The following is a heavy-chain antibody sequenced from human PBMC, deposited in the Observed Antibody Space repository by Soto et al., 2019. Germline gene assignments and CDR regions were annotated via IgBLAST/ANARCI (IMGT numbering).Heavy chain of an antibody. V-gene: IGHV3-74*03. J-gene: IGHJ5*02. D-gene: IGHD7-27*01. CDR3: ARSTGGNNWFDP. CDR1: GFTFSSDW. CDR2: INSDGSNT. Sequence: EVQLVESGGGLVQPGGSLRLSCTASGFTFSSDWMHWVRQAPGKGLVWVSRINSDGSNTKYADSVKGRFTISRDNAKNTLYLQMNSLRAEDTAVYYCARSTGGNNWFDPWGQGTLVTVSS.